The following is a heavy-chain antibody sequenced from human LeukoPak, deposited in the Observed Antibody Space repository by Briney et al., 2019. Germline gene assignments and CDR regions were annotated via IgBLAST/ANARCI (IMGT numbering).Heavy chain of an antibody. CDR2: INPNTGGT. D-gene: IGHD5-24*01. V-gene: IGHV1-2*06. CDR3: ARVGDGLNDGFDI. J-gene: IGHJ3*02. CDR1: GYTFTGYY. Sequence: ASVKVSCKASGYTFTGYYMNWVRQAPGQGLEWMGRINPNTGGTNYAQNFQGSVTMTRDMSITTVYMELSRLRSDDTAVYYCARVGDGLNDGFDIWGQGTMVTVSS.